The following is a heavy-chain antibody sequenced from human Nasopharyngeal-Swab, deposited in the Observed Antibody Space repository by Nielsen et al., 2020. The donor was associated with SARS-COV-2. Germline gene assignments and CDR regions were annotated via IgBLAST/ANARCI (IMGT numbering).Heavy chain of an antibody. D-gene: IGHD3-9*01. CDR3: ARIEDYDILTGIIRGHYYYGMDV. J-gene: IGHJ6*02. CDR1: GYTFTSYC. Sequence: ASVKVSCKASGYTFTSYCISWVRQATGQGLEWMGRINPNSGGTNYAQKFQGRVTMTRDTSISTAYMELSRLRSDDTAVYYCARIEDYDILTGIIRGHYYYGMDVWGQGNTVTVSS. V-gene: IGHV1-2*06. CDR2: INPNSGGT.